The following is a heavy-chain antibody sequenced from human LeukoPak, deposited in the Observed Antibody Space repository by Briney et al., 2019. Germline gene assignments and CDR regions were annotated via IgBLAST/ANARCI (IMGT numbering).Heavy chain of an antibody. Sequence: GWSLRLSCASSGFTFSSYAMSWVRQTPGKVLGWVSAISGSGGSTYYADSVKGRFTISRDNSKNTLFLQMNSLRAEDTAPYYCAKSVAIYFYYGLDVWGQGTTVTVSS. CDR1: GFTFSSYA. D-gene: IGHD3-3*01. CDR2: ISGSGGST. V-gene: IGHV3-23*01. CDR3: AKSVAIYFYYGLDV. J-gene: IGHJ6*02.